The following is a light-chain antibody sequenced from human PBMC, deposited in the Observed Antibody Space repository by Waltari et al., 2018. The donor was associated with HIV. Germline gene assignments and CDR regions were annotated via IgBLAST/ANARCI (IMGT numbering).Light chain of an antibody. CDR3: QQYGGSPPMN. Sequence: EIVLTQSPDTLSLSPGERPTLPCRASQTVTSNYLAWYQQKPGQAPRLLIYGASTRATGIPDRFSGSGSGTDFTLTISRLEPEDFAVYYCQQYGGSPPMNFGQGTRLEIK. V-gene: IGKV3-20*01. J-gene: IGKJ5*01. CDR2: GAS. CDR1: QTVTSNY.